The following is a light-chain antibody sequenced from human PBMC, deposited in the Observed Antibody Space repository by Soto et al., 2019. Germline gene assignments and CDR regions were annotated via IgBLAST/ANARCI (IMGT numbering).Light chain of an antibody. Sequence: DIVLTQSPGTLSLSPGARAALSCRASQTISDNYLAWYQQKPGQSPRLLISGASIRAPGIPDRFSGRGSETDFTLTTSRLEPEDFAFYYCQQYGSSPEISFGPGNKVYIK. V-gene: IGKV3-20*01. J-gene: IGKJ3*01. CDR3: QQYGSSPEIS. CDR1: QTISDNY. CDR2: GAS.